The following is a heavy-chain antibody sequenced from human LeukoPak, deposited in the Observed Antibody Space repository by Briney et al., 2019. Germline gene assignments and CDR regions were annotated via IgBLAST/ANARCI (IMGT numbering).Heavy chain of an antibody. J-gene: IGHJ4*02. Sequence: GGSLRLSCAASGFTFSSYSMNWVRQAPGKGLEWVSCISSVSGYIYYAGSVKGRFTISRDNAKNSLYLQMNSLRAEDTAVYYCARVDSGSQDYWGQGTLVTVSS. D-gene: IGHD1-26*01. CDR3: ARVDSGSQDY. V-gene: IGHV3-21*01. CDR2: ISSVSGYI. CDR1: GFTFSSYS.